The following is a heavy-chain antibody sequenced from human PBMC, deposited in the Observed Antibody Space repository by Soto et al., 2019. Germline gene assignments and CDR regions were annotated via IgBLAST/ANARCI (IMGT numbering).Heavy chain of an antibody. J-gene: IGHJ4*02. D-gene: IGHD1-26*01. CDR2: INTNTGNP. V-gene: IGHV7-4-1*01. Sequence: AASVKVSCKASGYTFTSYAMNWVRQAPGQGLEWMGWINTNTGNPTYAQGFTGRFVFSLDTSVSTAYLQICSLKAEDTAVYYCARDKGGSYVDYFDYWGQGTLVTVSS. CDR1: GYTFTSYA. CDR3: ARDKGGSYVDYFDY.